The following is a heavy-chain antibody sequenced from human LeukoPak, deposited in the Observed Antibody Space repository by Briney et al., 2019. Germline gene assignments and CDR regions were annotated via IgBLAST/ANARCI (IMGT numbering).Heavy chain of an antibody. Sequence: SVKVSCKASGGTFSSYAIRWVRQAPGQGLEWMGGIIPIFGTANYAQKFQGRVTITADESTSTAYMELSSLRSEDTAAYYCARVLRFSEWLPFDYWGQGTLVTVSS. V-gene: IGHV1-69*13. CDR1: GGTFSSYA. J-gene: IGHJ4*02. CDR2: IIPIFGTA. D-gene: IGHD3-3*01. CDR3: ARVLRFSEWLPFDY.